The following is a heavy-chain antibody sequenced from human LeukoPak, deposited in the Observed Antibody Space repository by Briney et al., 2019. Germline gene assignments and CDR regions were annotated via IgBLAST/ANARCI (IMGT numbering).Heavy chain of an antibody. J-gene: IGHJ6*02. CDR3: ARPSRPKTNGWYYFFSMDV. V-gene: IGHV3-30-3*01. CDR2: ISYDGSSK. CDR1: GFTFSNYA. D-gene: IGHD6-19*01. Sequence: GGSLRLSCAASGFTFSNYAILWVRQAPGKGLEWVAVISYDGSSKNFADSVKGRFTISRDNSKNTLYLQMNSLRVEDTAVYYCARPSRPKTNGWYYFFSMDVWGQGTTVTVSS.